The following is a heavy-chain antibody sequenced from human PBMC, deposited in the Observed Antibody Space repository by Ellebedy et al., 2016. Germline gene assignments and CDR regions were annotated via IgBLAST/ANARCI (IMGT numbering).Heavy chain of an antibody. Sequence: GESLKISCAASGFTFSSYAMHWVRQAPGKGLEWVAVISYDGSNKYYADSVKGRFTLSRDNSKYTVDLQMNSLRAEDTAVYYCAYLNYVWGSYRYTYEYYGTDVWGQGTTVTVSS. V-gene: IGHV3-30*03. CDR2: ISYDGSNK. CDR1: GFTFSSYA. D-gene: IGHD3-16*02. J-gene: IGHJ6*02. CDR3: AYLNYVWGSYRYTYEYYGTDV.